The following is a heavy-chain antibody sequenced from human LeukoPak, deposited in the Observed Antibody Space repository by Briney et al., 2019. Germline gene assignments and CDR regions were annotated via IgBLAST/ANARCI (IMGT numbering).Heavy chain of an antibody. J-gene: IGHJ6*03. CDR2: IKQDGSEK. V-gene: IGHV3-7*01. CDR1: GFTFSSYG. D-gene: IGHD2-15*01. Sequence: GGSLRLSCAASGFTFSSYGMHWVRQDPGKGLAWVANIKQDGSEKYYVDSVKGRFTISRDNAKNSLFLQMNSLRAEDTALYYCAKNGDRGAYCSGGSCYPYYYYYIDVWGKGTTVTISS. CDR3: AKNGDRGAYCSGGSCYPYYYYYIDV.